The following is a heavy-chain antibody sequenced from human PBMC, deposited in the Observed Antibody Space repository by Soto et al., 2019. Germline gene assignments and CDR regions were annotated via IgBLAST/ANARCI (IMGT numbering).Heavy chain of an antibody. CDR2: IYSGGST. Sequence: GSLRLSCAASGFTDSSNYMSWVRQAPGKGLEWVSVIYSGGSTYYADSVKGRFTISRDNSKNTLYLQMNSLRAEDTAVYYCAREGYSYGHAFDIWGQGTMVTVSS. CDR1: GFTDSSNY. J-gene: IGHJ3*02. V-gene: IGHV3-53*01. D-gene: IGHD5-18*01. CDR3: AREGYSYGHAFDI.